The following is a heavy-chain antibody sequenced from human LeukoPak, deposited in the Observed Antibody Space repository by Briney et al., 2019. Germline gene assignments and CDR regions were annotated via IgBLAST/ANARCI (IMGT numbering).Heavy chain of an antibody. CDR1: GGSISSSSYY. CDR3: ARGAITFGGVIVLFDY. D-gene: IGHD3-16*02. Sequence: PSETLSLTCTVSGGSISSSSYYWGWIRQPPGKGLEWIGSIYYSGSTYYNPSLKSRVTISVDTSKNQFSLKLSSVTAADTAVYYCARGAITFGGVIVLFDYWGQGTLVTVSS. J-gene: IGHJ4*02. V-gene: IGHV4-39*07. CDR2: IYYSGST.